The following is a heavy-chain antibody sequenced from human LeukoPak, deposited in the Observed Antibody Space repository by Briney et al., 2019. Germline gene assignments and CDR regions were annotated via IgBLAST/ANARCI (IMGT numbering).Heavy chain of an antibody. CDR1: GFTFSSYA. CDR3: ARKDGGRDGMDV. V-gene: IGHV1-2*02. CDR2: LNPNTLVT. J-gene: IGHJ6*02. D-gene: IGHD4-23*01. Sequence: QPGRSLRLSCAASGFTFSSYAMHWVRQAPGQGLEWMGWLNPNTLVTNYAQHFQGRVSMTWDTSISTGYMDLHSLTSDDTAVYYCARKDGGRDGMDVWGQGTTVTVSS.